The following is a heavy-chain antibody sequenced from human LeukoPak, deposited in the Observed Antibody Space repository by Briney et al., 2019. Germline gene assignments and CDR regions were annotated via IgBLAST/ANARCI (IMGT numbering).Heavy chain of an antibody. V-gene: IGHV3-30*02. CDR2: IRYDGTDK. D-gene: IGHD2-21*02. CDR1: GFTFSSYG. J-gene: IGHJ3*02. CDR3: ARLSSWVFEI. Sequence: GGSLRLSCAASGFTFSSYGLHWVRQAPGKGLEWVTFIRYDGTDKYYADSVKGRFTISRDDSKNTLYLQMNSLRPEDTAVYFCARLSSWVFEIWGQGTMVTVSS.